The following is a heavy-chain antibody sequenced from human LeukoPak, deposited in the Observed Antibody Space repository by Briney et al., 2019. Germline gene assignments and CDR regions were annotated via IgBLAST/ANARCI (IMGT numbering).Heavy chain of an antibody. J-gene: IGHJ5*02. CDR2: IKQDGSEK. D-gene: IGHD3-22*01. V-gene: IGHV3-7*01. CDR1: GFTFSSYW. Sequence: GGSLRLSCAASGFTFSSYWMSWVRQAPGKGLEWVANIKQDGSEKYYVDSVKGRFTISRDNSKNSLYLQMNSLRAEDTAVYYCASPGIYDSSGYYYSWGQGTLVTVSS. CDR3: ASPGIYDSSGYYYS.